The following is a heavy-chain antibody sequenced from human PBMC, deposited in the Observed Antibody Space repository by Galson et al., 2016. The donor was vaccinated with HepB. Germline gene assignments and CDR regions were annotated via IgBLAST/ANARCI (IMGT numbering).Heavy chain of an antibody. V-gene: IGHV3-74*01. CDR3: ARDPSYYSGMDV. CDR1: GFTFSSSY. Sequence: SLRLSCAASGFTFSSSYMHWFRQAPGKGLVWVSRINRDESSTSYADYVKGRFTISRDNAKNTLYLQMNSLRAEDTAVYYCARDPSYYSGMDVWGQGTTVTVAS. J-gene: IGHJ6*02. CDR2: INRDESST.